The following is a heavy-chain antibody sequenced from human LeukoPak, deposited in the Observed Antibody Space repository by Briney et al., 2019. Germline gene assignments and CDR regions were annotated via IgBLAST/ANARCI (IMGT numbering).Heavy chain of an antibody. CDR3: AKDRLLNCRGDCYIFDY. V-gene: IGHV3-23*01. Sequence: GGSLRLSCAASGFTFINAWMAWVRQAPGKGLEWVSSISGSGDSTFYADSVKGRFSISRDNSKNTLYLQVNGLRTEDTAVYYCAKDRLLNCRGDCYIFDYWGQGTVVTVSS. CDR2: ISGSGDST. J-gene: IGHJ4*02. CDR1: GFTFINAW. D-gene: IGHD2-21*02.